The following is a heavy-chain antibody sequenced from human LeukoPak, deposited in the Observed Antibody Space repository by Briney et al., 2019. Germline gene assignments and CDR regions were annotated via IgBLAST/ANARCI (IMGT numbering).Heavy chain of an antibody. CDR2: ISSSSSYI. J-gene: IGHJ4*02. CDR3: ARGPTDIVLMVYAIVGFDY. D-gene: IGHD2-8*01. CDR1: GFTFSSYS. Sequence: GGSLRLSCAASGFTFSSYSMNWVRQAPGKGLEWVSSISSSSSYIYYADSVKGRFTISRDNAKNSLYLQMNSLRAEDTAVYYCARGPTDIVLMVYAIVGFDYWGQGTLVTVSS. V-gene: IGHV3-21*01.